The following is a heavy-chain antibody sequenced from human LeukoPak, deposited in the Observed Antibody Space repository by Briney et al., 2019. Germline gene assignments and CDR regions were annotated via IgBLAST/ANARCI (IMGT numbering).Heavy chain of an antibody. V-gene: IGHV3-48*01. CDR3: ARDLGETGMDY. Sequence: PGGSLRLSCAASGFTFSSYSMNWVRQAPGKELEWVSYISSSSSTIYYADSVKGRFTISRDNAKNSLYLQMNSLRAEDTAVYYCARDLGETGMDYWGQGTLVTVSS. CDR2: ISSSSSTI. J-gene: IGHJ4*02. D-gene: IGHD3-10*01. CDR1: GFTFSSYS.